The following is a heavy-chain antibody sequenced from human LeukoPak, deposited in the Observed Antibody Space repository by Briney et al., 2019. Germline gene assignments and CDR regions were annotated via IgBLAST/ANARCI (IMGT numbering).Heavy chain of an antibody. V-gene: IGHV3-48*01. Sequence: GGSLRLSCAASRFSFRSYSMNWVRQAPGKGLEWVSYISSTSTIYYADSVKGRFTISRDNAKNTLYLQMNSPRAEDTAVYYCVREGSGSWYYLDYWGQGTLVTVSS. CDR2: ISSTSTI. CDR3: VREGSGSWYYLDY. CDR1: RFSFRSYS. J-gene: IGHJ4*02. D-gene: IGHD6-13*01.